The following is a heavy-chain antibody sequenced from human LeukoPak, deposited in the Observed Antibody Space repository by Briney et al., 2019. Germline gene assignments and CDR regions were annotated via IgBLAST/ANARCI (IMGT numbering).Heavy chain of an antibody. V-gene: IGHV4-4*07. J-gene: IGHJ4*02. CDR3: AREVYYYDSSGYFD. CDR2: IYTSGST. D-gene: IGHD3-22*01. CDR1: GLSISIHY. Sequence: PADPLSLTCTVSGLSISIHYWSWLRHPAGEGLEWIGRIYTSGSTNYNPSLKSRLTMSVDTSKNQFSLKLSSVTAADTAVYYCAREVYYYDSSGYFDWGQGSLVTVSS.